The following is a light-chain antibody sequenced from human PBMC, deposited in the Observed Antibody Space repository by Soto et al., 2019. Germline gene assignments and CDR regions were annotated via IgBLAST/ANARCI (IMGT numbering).Light chain of an antibody. Sequence: ALAQPASVSGSPRQSITISCTGTNSDVGSYNLVSWFQQHPGKAPKLVIYEVTKRPSGVSDRFSGSKSGNTASLTISGLQAEDEADYYCFSYAGDSVYVFGTGTKVTVL. CDR2: EVT. CDR1: NSDVGSYNL. J-gene: IGLJ1*01. CDR3: FSYAGDSVYV. V-gene: IGLV2-23*02.